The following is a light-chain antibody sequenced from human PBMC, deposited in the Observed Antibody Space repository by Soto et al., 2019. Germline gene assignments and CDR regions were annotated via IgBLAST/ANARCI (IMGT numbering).Light chain of an antibody. J-gene: IGLJ1*01. CDR3: NSYVDGSHV. V-gene: IGLV2-8*01. CDR2: EVS. Sequence: QSALTQPPSASGSPGQSVTISCTGTSSDVGKYDYVSWFQHHPGKATKLIIYEVSKRPSGVPDRFSGSKSGSTASLTVSGLQTEDEADYYCNSYVDGSHVFGTGTKLTVL. CDR1: SSDVGKYDY.